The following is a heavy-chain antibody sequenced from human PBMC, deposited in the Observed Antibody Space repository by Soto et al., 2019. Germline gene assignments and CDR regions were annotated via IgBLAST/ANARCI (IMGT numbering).Heavy chain of an antibody. CDR1: GASITSSSY. J-gene: IGHJ4*02. V-gene: IGHV4-4*07. CDR2: FSLSGTT. D-gene: IGHD2-8*02. CDR3: ARGMTPPGAPAWYYFDS. Sequence: TSETLSLTCTVSGASITSSSYWSWTRQPAGKGLEWIGRFSLSGTTNYNPSLRSRVTMSADVSKNQFSLRLTSVTAADTALYYCARGMTPPGAPAWYYFDSWGQGTLVTVSS.